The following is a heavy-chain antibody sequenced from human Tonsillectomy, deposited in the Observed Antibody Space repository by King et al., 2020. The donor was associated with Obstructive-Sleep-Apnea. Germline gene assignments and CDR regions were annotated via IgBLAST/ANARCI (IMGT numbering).Heavy chain of an antibody. CDR3: ASEHGPFWSGYYTGAFDI. J-gene: IGHJ3*02. Sequence: EVQLVESGGGLVQPGGSLRLSCAASGFTVSSNYMSWVRQAPGKGLEWVSVIYSGGSTYYADSVKGRFTISRDNSKNTLYLQMNSLRAEDTAVYYCASEHGPFWSGYYTGAFDIWGQGTMVTVSS. CDR1: GFTVSSNY. CDR2: IYSGGST. D-gene: IGHD3-3*01. V-gene: IGHV3-66*01.